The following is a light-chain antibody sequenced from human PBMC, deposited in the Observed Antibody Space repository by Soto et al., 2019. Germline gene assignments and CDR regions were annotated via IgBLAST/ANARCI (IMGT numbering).Light chain of an antibody. V-gene: IGKV1-9*01. CDR2: DAS. CDR3: QQVNVYPST. Sequence: IQLTPSPSSLSASVGDRVTITCRASQGISSYLGWYQQKPGKAPNLLIYDASTLHSGVPSRFSGGGSGTDFTLTISSLQPEAFATYYGQQVNVYPSTFGGGTKVEIK. J-gene: IGKJ4*01. CDR1: QGISSY.